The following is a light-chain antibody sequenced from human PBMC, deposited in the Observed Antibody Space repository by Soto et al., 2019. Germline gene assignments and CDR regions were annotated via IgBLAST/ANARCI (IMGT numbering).Light chain of an antibody. V-gene: IGKV3-20*01. Sequence: EIVLTQSPGTLSLSPGERAALSCRASRSLSSTSLAWYQQRPGQAPRLLIYDVSSRATGIPDRFSGSGSRTDFTLTINRLEPDDFAVYDCQQYGSSPRTFGQGTKVEIK. CDR1: RSLSSTS. J-gene: IGKJ1*01. CDR3: QQYGSSPRT. CDR2: DVS.